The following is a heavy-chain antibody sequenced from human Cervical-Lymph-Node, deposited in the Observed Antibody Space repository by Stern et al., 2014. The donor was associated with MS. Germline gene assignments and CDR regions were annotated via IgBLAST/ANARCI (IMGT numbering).Heavy chain of an antibody. Sequence: VQLVESGGGVVQPGRSLRLSCVASGLTFSTSVMHWVRQAPGKGLEWVAVVWNDGSKEHFTYSVKGRFSTSRDTARNTLHLQMSSLRAEDTAVYFCATSTASDAFDIWGQGTLVTVSS. CDR3: ATSTASDAFDI. CDR2: VWNDGSKE. CDR1: GLTFSTSV. V-gene: IGHV3-33*01. J-gene: IGHJ3*02. D-gene: IGHD2/OR15-2a*01.